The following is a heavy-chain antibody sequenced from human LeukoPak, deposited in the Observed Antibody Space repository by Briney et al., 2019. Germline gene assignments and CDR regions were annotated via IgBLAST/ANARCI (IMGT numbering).Heavy chain of an antibody. V-gene: IGHV3-23*01. Sequence: GGSLRLSCAASGLTFSNHVLNWVRQAPGQGLDTATPLHGGGDGTNYVDSVRGRLTVSRANSSNTLYLQMNFLGVEDTAVYYCANSEFYVSGKYAGLDNWGQGTLVTVSS. J-gene: IGHJ4*02. D-gene: IGHD3-10*01. CDR3: ANSEFYVSGKYAGLDN. CDR1: GLTFSNHV. CDR2: LHGGGDGT.